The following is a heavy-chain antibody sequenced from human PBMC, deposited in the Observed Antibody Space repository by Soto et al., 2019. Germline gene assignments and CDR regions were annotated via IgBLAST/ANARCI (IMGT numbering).Heavy chain of an antibody. V-gene: IGHV5-51*01. J-gene: IGHJ6*02. Sequence: KVAEGRIVNYGGRRVRQMKGKGLEWMGIIYPGDSDTRYSPSFQGQVTISADKSISTAYLQWSSLKASDTAMYYCARHGATYYDILTGYPKPYYYYGMDVWGQGTTVTVSS. CDR3: ARHGATYYDILTGYPKPYYYYGMDV. CDR2: IYPGDSDT. CDR1: EGRIVNYG. D-gene: IGHD3-9*01.